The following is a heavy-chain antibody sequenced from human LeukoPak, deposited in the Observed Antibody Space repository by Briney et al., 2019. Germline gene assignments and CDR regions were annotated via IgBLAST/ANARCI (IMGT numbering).Heavy chain of an antibody. CDR2: INPNSGVT. D-gene: IGHD3/OR15-3a*01. CDR1: GYTVTGYY. J-gene: IGHJ6*03. CDR3: ARVEKYYFYMDVDKSYFYMDV. V-gene: IGHV1-2*07. Sequence: ASVKVSCKASGYTVTGYYVHWVRQALGQGLEWMGWINPNSGVTNYAHKFQGRVIITANQSTSTVYMELSSLKSEDTAIYYCARVEKYYFYMDVDKSYFYMDVWGKGTTVSVSS.